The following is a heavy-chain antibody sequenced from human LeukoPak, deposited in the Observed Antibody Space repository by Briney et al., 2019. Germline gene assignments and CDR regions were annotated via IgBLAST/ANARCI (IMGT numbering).Heavy chain of an antibody. CDR2: INSSGGTT. D-gene: IGHD6-19*01. CDR3: ARGGWYYFDY. CDR1: GYTFTGYY. V-gene: IGHV1-46*01. J-gene: IGHJ4*02. Sequence: ASVNVSCTASGYTFTGYYMHWVRQAPGQGLEWMGIINSSGGTTSYAQKFQGRVTMTRDTSTSTVYMELSSLRSEDTAVYYCARGGWYYFDYWGQGTLVTVSS.